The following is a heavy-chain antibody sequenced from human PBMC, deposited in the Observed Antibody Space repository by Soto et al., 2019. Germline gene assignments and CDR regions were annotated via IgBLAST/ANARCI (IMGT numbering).Heavy chain of an antibody. Sequence: GGSLRLSCAASGFTFSRFELHWVRQPPGKGLEWISYISSSGSTAYYASSVEGRFTISRDNANNSVYLQMDSLRAEDTALYYCTRAAWFPYLSFYWGQGALVTVSS. D-gene: IGHD3-10*01. V-gene: IGHV3-48*03. CDR1: GFTFSRFE. J-gene: IGHJ4*02. CDR3: TRAAWFPYLSFY. CDR2: ISSSGSTA.